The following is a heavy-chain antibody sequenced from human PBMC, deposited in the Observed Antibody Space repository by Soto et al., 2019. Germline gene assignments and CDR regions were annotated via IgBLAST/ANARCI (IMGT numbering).Heavy chain of an antibody. CDR3: ARGEVYASDPYYFDY. D-gene: IGHD2-8*01. CDR2: IYYSGST. V-gene: IGHV4-31*03. J-gene: IGHJ4*02. CDR1: GGSISSGGYY. Sequence: QVQLQESGPGLVKPSQTLSLTCTVSGGSISSGGYYWSWIRQHPGKGLEWIGYIYYSGSTYYNPSLKSRVTLAVDTSKNQFSLKLSSVTAADTAVYYCARGEVYASDPYYFDYWGQGTLVTVSS.